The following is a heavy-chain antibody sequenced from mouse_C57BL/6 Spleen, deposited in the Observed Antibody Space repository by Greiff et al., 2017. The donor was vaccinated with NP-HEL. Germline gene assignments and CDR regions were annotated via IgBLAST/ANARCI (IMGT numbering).Heavy chain of an antibody. Sequence: VQLQESGAELVKPGASVKMSCKASGYTFTTYPIEWMKQNHGKSLEWIGNFHPYNVVTKYNEKFTGKATLTVEKSSSTVYWELSRLTSDDSAVYYCARRYYGSSYDWYFDVWGTGTTVTVSS. CDR1: GYTFTTYP. V-gene: IGHV1-47*01. CDR3: ARRYYGSSYDWYFDV. D-gene: IGHD1-1*01. J-gene: IGHJ1*03. CDR2: FHPYNVVT.